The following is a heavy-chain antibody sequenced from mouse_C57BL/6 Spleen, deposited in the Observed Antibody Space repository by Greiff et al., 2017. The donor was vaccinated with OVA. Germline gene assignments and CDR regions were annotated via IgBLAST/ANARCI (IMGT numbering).Heavy chain of an antibody. J-gene: IGHJ3*01. CDR1: GFTFSSYA. Sequence: EVKLMESGEGLVKPGGSLKLSCAASGFTFSSYAMSWVRQTPEKRLEWVAYISSGGDYIYYADTVKGRFTISRDNARNTLYLQMSSLKSEDTAMYYCTRDDGRLPFAYWGQGTLVTVSA. D-gene: IGHD3-2*02. CDR3: TRDDGRLPFAY. CDR2: ISSGGDYI. V-gene: IGHV5-9-1*02.